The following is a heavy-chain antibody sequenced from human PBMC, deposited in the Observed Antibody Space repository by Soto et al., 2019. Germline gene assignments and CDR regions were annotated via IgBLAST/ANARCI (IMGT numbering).Heavy chain of an antibody. CDR2: IWYDGSNK. D-gene: IGHD2-15*01. CDR1: GFTFSSYG. J-gene: IGHJ6*02. Sequence: QVQLVESGGGVVQPGRSLRLSCAASGFTFSSYGMHWVRQAPGKGLEWVAVIWYDGSNKYYADSVKGRFTISRDNSKNTLYLQMNSLRAEDTAVYYCARKGHCSGGSCYQYYYYGMDVWGQGTTGTVS. V-gene: IGHV3-33*01. CDR3: ARKGHCSGGSCYQYYYYGMDV.